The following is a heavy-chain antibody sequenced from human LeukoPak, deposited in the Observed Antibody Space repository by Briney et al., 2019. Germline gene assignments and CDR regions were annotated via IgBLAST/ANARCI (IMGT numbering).Heavy chain of an antibody. V-gene: IGHV3-23*01. CDR1: GFTFSSYE. D-gene: IGHD2-21*02. J-gene: IGHJ4*02. Sequence: PGGSLRLSCAASGFTFSSYEMNWARQAPGKGLEWVSGISGSGGSTKYADSVEGRFTISRDNSKNTVYLQMNSLRAEDTAVYYCAKGHIVVVTAIFFDYWGQGTLVTVSS. CDR2: ISGSGGST. CDR3: AKGHIVVVTAIFFDY.